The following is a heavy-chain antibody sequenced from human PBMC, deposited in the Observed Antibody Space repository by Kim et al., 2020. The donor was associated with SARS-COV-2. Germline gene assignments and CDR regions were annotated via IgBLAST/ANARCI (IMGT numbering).Heavy chain of an antibody. CDR1: GGTFSSYA. CDR2: IIPIFGTA. V-gene: IGHV1-69*13. Sequence: SVKVSCKASGGTFSSYAISWVRQAPGQGLEWMGGIIPIFGTANYAQKFQGRVTITADESTSTAYMELSSLRSEDTAVYYCARWAGSGYSGYRTSYYFDYWGQGTLVTVSS. D-gene: IGHD5-12*01. J-gene: IGHJ4*02. CDR3: ARWAGSGYSGYRTSYYFDY.